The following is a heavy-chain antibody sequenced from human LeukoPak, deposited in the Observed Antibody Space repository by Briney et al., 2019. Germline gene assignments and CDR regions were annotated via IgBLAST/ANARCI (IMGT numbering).Heavy chain of an antibody. J-gene: IGHJ4*02. CDR2: IYYSKNT. V-gene: IGHV4-39*02. CDR3: VSPRGFSYGYFDY. D-gene: IGHD5-18*01. CDR1: GGSISSSSAY. Sequence: PSETLSLTCTVSGGSISSSSAYGGWIRQPPGKGREWIGSIYYSKNTYYNPSLKSRVTISADTSNNHSSLTLGSVRATDTAVYYCVSPRGFSYGYFDYWGQGTLVTVSS.